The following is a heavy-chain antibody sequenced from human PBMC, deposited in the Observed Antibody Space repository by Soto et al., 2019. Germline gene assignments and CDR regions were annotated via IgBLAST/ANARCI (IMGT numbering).Heavy chain of an antibody. J-gene: IGHJ3*02. Sequence: QAQLVQSGAEVKKPGASVKVSCKVSGYTLIELSMHWVRQAPGKGLEGMGVLDREDGETTYAPKFQGRVTMTEDTSTDTAYMDLSSLRSEDTAVYYCASGSRLEGLRRSGSDIWGQGTKVTVSS. CDR1: GYTLIELS. V-gene: IGHV1-24*01. CDR2: LDREDGET. CDR3: ASGSRLEGLRRSGSDI. D-gene: IGHD3-16*01.